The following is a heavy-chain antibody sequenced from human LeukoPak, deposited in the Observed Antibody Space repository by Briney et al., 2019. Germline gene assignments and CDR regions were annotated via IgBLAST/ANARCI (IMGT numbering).Heavy chain of an antibody. CDR1: GFTFSSYS. D-gene: IGHD1-26*01. CDR3: AALVGATLADVYYFDY. Sequence: PGGSLRLSCAASGFTFSSYSMNWVRQAPGKGLEWVSYIGGSTNTIYYADSVKGRFTISRDNAKNSLYLQMNSLRAEDTAVYYCAALVGATLADVYYFDYWGQGTLVTVSS. CDR2: IGGSTNTI. V-gene: IGHV3-48*01. J-gene: IGHJ4*02.